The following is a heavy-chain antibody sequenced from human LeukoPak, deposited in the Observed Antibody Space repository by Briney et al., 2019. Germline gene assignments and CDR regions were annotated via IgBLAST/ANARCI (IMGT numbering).Heavy chain of an antibody. D-gene: IGHD5-18*01. V-gene: IGHV3-23*01. CDR2: IFPSGGEI. J-gene: IGHJ4*02. CDR1: DFPFIGYT. Sequence: PGGSLRLSCAASDFPFIGYTMHWVRQAPGKGLEWVSSIFPSGGEIHYADSVRGRFTISRDNSKNTLSLEMNSLRAEDTAVYYCARHPRDTALFTIDYWGQGTLVTVSS. CDR3: ARHPRDTALFTIDY.